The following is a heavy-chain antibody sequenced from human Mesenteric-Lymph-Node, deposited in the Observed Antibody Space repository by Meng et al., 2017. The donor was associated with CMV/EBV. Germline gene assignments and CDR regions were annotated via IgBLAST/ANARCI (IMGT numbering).Heavy chain of an antibody. CDR3: ARARSFWSGYPDGFDI. CDR2: TSSSSSYI. CDR1: GFTFSSYS. J-gene: IGHJ3*02. Sequence: GGSLRLSCAASGFTFSSYSMNWVRQAPGKGLEWVSSTSSSSSYIYYADSVKGRFTISRDNAKNSLYLQMNSLRAEDTAAYFCARARSFWSGYPDGFDIWGQGTMVTVSS. V-gene: IGHV3-21*04. D-gene: IGHD3-3*01.